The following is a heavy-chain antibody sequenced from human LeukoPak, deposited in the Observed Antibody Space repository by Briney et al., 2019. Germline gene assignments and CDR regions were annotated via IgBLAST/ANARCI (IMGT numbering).Heavy chain of an antibody. J-gene: IGHJ4*02. V-gene: IGHV1-18*01. D-gene: IGHD3-16*01. CDR1: GYTFTSYG. CDR3: ASPLSFYDFVWGSYRFDY. CDR2: ISAYNGNT. Sequence: GASVKVSCKASGYTFTSYGFSWVRQAPGQGLEWMGWISAYNGNTNYAQKVQGRVTMTTDTSTSTGYMELRSLRSDDTAVYYCASPLSFYDFVWGSYRFDYWGQGTLVTVSS.